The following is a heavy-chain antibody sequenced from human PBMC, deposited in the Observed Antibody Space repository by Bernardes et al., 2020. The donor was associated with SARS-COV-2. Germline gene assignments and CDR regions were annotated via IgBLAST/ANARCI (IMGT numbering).Heavy chain of an antibody. CDR2: IYSGGST. D-gene: IGHD2-15*01. J-gene: IGHJ4*02. Sequence: GGSLRLSCAASGFTVSSNYMSWVRQAPGKGLEWVSVIYSGGSTYYADSVKGRFTISRDNSKNTLYLQMNSLRAEDTAVYYCARDKEGVVVAGSFDYWGQGTLVTVSS. CDR3: ARDKEGVVVAGSFDY. CDR1: GFTVSSNY. V-gene: IGHV3-66*01.